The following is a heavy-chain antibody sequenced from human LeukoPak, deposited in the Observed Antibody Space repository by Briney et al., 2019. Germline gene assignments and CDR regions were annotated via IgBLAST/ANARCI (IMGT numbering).Heavy chain of an antibody. CDR3: ARDSGYSTPYLFDY. D-gene: IGHD5-12*01. CDR1: GGSISSYY. Sequence: PSETLSLTCTVSGGSISSYYWSWIRQPPGKGLGWIGYIYYSGGTNYNPSLKSRVTISVDTSKNQFSLKLSSVTAADTAVYYCARDSGYSTPYLFDYWGQGTLVTVSS. CDR2: IYYSGGT. V-gene: IGHV4-59*01. J-gene: IGHJ4*02.